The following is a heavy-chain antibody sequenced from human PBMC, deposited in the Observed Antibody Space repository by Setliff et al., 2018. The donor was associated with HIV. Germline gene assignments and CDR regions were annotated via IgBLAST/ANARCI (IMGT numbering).Heavy chain of an antibody. Sequence: PGGSLRLSCAASGFTFRTYGMHWVRQPPGKGLEWVGNVDYTGSTYYNPSLKSRVTISVDTSKNQFSLRLNSVTAADTAVYYCARQGNIVVVTSFDYWGQGTLVTVSS. V-gene: IGHV4-38-2*01. CDR2: VDYTGST. CDR3: ARQGNIVVVTSFDY. CDR1: GFTFRTYG. D-gene: IGHD2-21*02. J-gene: IGHJ4*02.